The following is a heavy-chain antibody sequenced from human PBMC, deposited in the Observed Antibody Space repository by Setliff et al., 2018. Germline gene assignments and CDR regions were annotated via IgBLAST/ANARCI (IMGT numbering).Heavy chain of an antibody. J-gene: IGHJ4*02. D-gene: IGHD2-21*02. V-gene: IGHV4-39*07. CDR2: VFYTGNT. CDR3: ARGGWGLVIFEGVYFDY. CDR1: GGSISRTSHY. Sequence: PSETLSLTCAVSGGSISRTSHYWGWIRQTPGKGLEWIGSVFYTGNTFYNPSLKSRVSISVDKSKNEFSLGLDSVTAADTAVYYCARGGWGLVIFEGVYFDYWGQGTPVTV.